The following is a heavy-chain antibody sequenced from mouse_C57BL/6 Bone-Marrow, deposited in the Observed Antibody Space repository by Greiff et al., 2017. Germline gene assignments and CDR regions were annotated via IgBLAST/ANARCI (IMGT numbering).Heavy chain of an antibody. CDR1: GFNIKDDY. D-gene: IGHD2-12*01. V-gene: IGHV14-4*01. J-gene: IGHJ1*03. Sequence: EVQLQQSGAELVRPGASVKLSCTASGFNIKDDYMHWVKQRPEQGLEWIGWIDPENGDTEYASKFQGKATITADTSSNTAYLQLSSLTSEDTAVYYCTAPYYSDWGYFDVGGTGTTVTVSS. CDR3: TAPYYSDWGYFDV. CDR2: IDPENGDT.